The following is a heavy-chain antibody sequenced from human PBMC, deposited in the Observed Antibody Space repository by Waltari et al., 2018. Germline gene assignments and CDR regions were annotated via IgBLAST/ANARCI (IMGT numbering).Heavy chain of an antibody. Sequence: QVQLVESGGGVVQPGGSLRLSCAASGFTFSSYGMHWVRPAPGKGLEWVAFIRYDGSNKYYADSVKGRFTISRDNSKNTLYLQMNSLRAEDTAVYYCAKPLTTYSSSWYSDYFDYWGQGTLVTVSS. CDR2: IRYDGSNK. CDR3: AKPLTTYSSSWYSDYFDY. CDR1: GFTFSSYG. J-gene: IGHJ4*02. V-gene: IGHV3-30*02. D-gene: IGHD6-13*01.